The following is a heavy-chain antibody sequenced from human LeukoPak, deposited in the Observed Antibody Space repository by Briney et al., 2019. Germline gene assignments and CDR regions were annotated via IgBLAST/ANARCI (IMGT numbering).Heavy chain of an antibody. V-gene: IGHV4-34*01. D-gene: IGHD1/OR15-1a*01. CDR2: INHSGST. CDR1: GGSFSGYY. J-gene: IGHJ6*02. CDR3: ARGKQRYYYYYCGMDV. Sequence: SETLSLTCAVYGGSFSGYYWSWIRRPPGKGLEWIGEINHSGSTNYNPSLKSRVTISVDTSKNQFSLKLSSVTAADTAVYYCARGKQRYYYYYCGMDVWGQGTTVTVSS.